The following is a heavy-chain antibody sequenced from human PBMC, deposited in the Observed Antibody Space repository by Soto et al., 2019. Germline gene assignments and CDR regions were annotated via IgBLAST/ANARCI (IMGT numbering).Heavy chain of an antibody. Sequence: GGSLRLSCAASGFILSTYGMHWVRQAPGKGLEWVANIKQDGSEKYYVDSVKGRFTISRDNAKNSLYLQMNSLRAEDTAVYYCARDLSIAAHPYYYYYGMDVWGQGTTVTVSS. CDR2: IKQDGSEK. J-gene: IGHJ6*02. CDR3: ARDLSIAAHPYYYYYGMDV. V-gene: IGHV3-7*03. D-gene: IGHD6-6*01. CDR1: GFILSTYG.